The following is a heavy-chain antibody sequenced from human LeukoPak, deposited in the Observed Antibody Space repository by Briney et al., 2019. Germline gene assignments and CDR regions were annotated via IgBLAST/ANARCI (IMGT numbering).Heavy chain of an antibody. CDR1: GGSISSGGYS. V-gene: IGHV4-30-2*01. Sequence: TTSETLSLTCAVSGGSISSGGYSWSWIRQPPGRGLEWIGYIYHSGSTYYNPSLQSRVTISVDTSKNQFSLNLNSVTAADTAVYYCARGGAARLHFQNWGQGTLVTVSS. D-gene: IGHD6-6*01. CDR3: ARGGAARLHFQN. CDR2: IYHSGST. J-gene: IGHJ1*01.